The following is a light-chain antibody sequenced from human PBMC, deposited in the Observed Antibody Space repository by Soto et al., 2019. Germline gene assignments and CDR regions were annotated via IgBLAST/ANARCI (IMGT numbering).Light chain of an antibody. CDR1: NSDIGGYNY. Sequence: QSALTQPRSVSGSPGQSVTISCTGTNSDIGGYNYVSWYQQHPGKAPKVIIYDVSRRPSGVPDRFSGSKSGNTASLTISGLQAEDEADYYCCSYAATNNVWVFGGGTKLTVL. J-gene: IGLJ3*02. CDR2: DVS. V-gene: IGLV2-11*01. CDR3: CSYAATNNVWV.